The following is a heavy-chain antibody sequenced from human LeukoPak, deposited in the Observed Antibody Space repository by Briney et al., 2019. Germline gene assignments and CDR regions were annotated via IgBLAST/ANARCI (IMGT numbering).Heavy chain of an antibody. J-gene: IGHJ4*02. V-gene: IGHV3-7*01. CDR3: VTYKYCTNGVCYFFDN. D-gene: IGHD2-8*01. CDR1: GSTFSIYW. CDR2: IKQDGSEK. Sequence: PGGSLRLSCAASGSTFSIYWMSWVRQTPGKGLEWVANIKQDGSEKYYVDSVKGRFIISRDNAKNSLYLQMNSLRAEDTAVYYCVTYKYCTNGVCYFFDNWGQGTLVTVSS.